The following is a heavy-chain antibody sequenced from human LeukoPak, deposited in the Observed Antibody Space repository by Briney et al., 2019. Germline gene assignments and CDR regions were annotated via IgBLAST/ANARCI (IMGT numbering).Heavy chain of an antibody. CDR3: ARGPRGGTTVVFRSFYMTY. D-gene: IGHD4-23*01. V-gene: IGHV1-2*02. CDR2: INPNSGGP. CDR1: GYTFTGYY. J-gene: IGHJ4*02. Sequence: GASVKVSCKASGYTFTGYYMHWVRQPPGQGLEWMGWINPNSGGPNYAQKFQGRVTMTRDTSISTAYMELSRLRSDDTAVYYCARGPRGGTTVVFRSFYMTYWGQGTLVTVSS.